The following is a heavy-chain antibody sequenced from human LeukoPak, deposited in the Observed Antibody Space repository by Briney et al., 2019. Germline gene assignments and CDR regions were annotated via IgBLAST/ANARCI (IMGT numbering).Heavy chain of an antibody. D-gene: IGHD6-19*01. Sequence: PGGSLRLSCAASRFTFSSYWMGWVRQAPGKGLEWVANIKPDGYDKYYVDSLKGRFTISRDNAKNSLFLQMDSLRAEDTAVYYCARALYNHGWYPDYFDYWGQGTLVTVSS. CDR1: RFTFSSYW. CDR2: IKPDGYDK. CDR3: ARALYNHGWYPDYFDY. V-gene: IGHV3-7*01. J-gene: IGHJ4*02.